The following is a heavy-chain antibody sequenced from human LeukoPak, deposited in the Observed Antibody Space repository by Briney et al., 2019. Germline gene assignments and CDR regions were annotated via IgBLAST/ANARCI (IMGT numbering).Heavy chain of an antibody. V-gene: IGHV3-66*01. Sequence: GGSLRLSCAVSGFTVSSNYMSWVRQAPGKGLEWVSVIYSGGSTYYADSVKGRFTISRDNAKNSLYLQMNSLRAEDTAVYYCARDLFYYGSGSYYYYYYYMDVWGKGTTVTVSS. D-gene: IGHD3-10*01. CDR1: GFTVSSNY. J-gene: IGHJ6*03. CDR2: IYSGGST. CDR3: ARDLFYYGSGSYYYYYYYMDV.